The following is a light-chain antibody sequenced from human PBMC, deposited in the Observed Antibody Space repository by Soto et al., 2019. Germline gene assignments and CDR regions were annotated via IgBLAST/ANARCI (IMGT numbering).Light chain of an antibody. CDR2: LAS. Sequence: DIQINQSPSSLSASVVDIVTITCRASHSNSRYLNWYQQKAGKAPNLLIYLASSLQSEVPSRLNGSGPGTHVTLTITSLQPDDFATYYCQQSYGTPITFGQETRLEI. V-gene: IGKV1-39*01. CDR1: HSNSRY. CDR3: QQSYGTPIT. J-gene: IGKJ5*01.